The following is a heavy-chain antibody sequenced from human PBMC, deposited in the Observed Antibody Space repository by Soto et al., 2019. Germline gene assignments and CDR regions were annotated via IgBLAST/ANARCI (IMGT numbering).Heavy chain of an antibody. J-gene: IGHJ4*02. CDR3: ARVINRLLEWSHDD. Sequence: ASVKVSCKASGYTFTSYAIHWVRQAPGQRLEWMGWINAGNGNTKYSQKFQGRVTITRDTSASTAYMELSSLRSEDTAVYYCARVINRLLEWSHDDWGQGTPVTVSS. CDR2: INAGNGNT. CDR1: GYTFTSYA. D-gene: IGHD3-3*01. V-gene: IGHV1-3*01.